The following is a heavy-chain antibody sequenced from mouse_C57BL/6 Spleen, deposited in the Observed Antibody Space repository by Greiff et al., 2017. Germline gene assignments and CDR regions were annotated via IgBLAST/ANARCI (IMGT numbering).Heavy chain of an antibody. J-gene: IGHJ2*01. D-gene: IGHD2-3*01. CDR1: GYTFTSYW. Sequence: QVQLQQPGAELVMPGASVKLSCKASGYTFTSYWMHWVKQRPGQGLEWIGEIDPSDSYTNYNQKFKGKSTLTVDKSSSTAYMQLSSLTSEDSAVYYCARSLDGYYPFFDYWGQGTTLTVSS. V-gene: IGHV1-69*01. CDR2: IDPSDSYT. CDR3: ARSLDGYYPFFDY.